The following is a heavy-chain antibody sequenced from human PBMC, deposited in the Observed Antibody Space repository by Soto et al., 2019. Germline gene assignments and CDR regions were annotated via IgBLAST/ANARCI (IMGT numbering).Heavy chain of an antibody. J-gene: IGHJ4*02. Sequence: PSETLSLTCTVSCGSISSGGYYWSWIRQPPGKGLEWIGYIYYSGSTNYNPSLKSRVTISVDTSKNQFSLKLSSVTAADTAVYYCARLDLLDDRRPCFDYWGQGTLVTVSS. V-gene: IGHV4-61*08. CDR1: CGSISSGGYY. CDR2: IYYSGST. CDR3: ARLDLLDDRRPCFDY. D-gene: IGHD3-22*01.